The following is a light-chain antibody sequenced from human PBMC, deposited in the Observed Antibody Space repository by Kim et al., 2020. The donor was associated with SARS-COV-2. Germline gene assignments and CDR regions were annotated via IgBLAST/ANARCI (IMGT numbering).Light chain of an antibody. J-gene: IGLJ2*01. V-gene: IGLV3-1*01. CDR1: KLGDKY. Sequence: SYELTQPPSVSVSPGQTASITCSGDKLGDKYTCWYQQKPGQSPVLVIYQDNKRPSGIPERFSGSNSGNTATLTISGTQAMDEADYFCQAWDRGTVVFGGG. CDR3: QAWDRGTVV. CDR2: QDN.